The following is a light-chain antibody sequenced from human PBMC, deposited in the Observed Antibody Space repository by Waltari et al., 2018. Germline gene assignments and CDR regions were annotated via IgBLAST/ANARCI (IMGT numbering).Light chain of an antibody. CDR3: CSYAGSITFWV. CDR2: AVT. Sequence: QSALTQPRSVSGSPGQSVTISCTGTSSDVGGYNYVSWYQHHPGTAPKLIIYAVTKRPSGVPDRFSASKSDNTASLTISGLQAEDEADYYCCSYAGSITFWVFGGGTKLTVL. CDR1: SSDVGGYNY. V-gene: IGLV2-11*01. J-gene: IGLJ3*02.